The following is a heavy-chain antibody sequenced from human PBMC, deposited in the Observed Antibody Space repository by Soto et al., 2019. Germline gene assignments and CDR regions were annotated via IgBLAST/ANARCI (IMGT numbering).Heavy chain of an antibody. V-gene: IGHV1-18*01. J-gene: IGHJ6*02. CDR2: ISAYNGNT. CDR1: GYTFTSYG. D-gene: IGHD1-26*01. Sequence: ASVKVSCKASGYTFTSYGISWLRQAPGQGLEWMGWISAYNGNTNYARKLEGRVTMTTGTSTSTAYRELSSMRSDDTAVYYCARHPRGSYPSHYYHYGMDVSGQGFPVTV. CDR3: ARHPRGSYPSHYYHYGMDV.